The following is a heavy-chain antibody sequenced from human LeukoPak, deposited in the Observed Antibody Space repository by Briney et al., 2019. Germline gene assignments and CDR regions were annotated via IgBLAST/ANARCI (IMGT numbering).Heavy chain of an antibody. CDR3: ARGIAVAGTAYSDY. CDR2: ISSSSSYI. D-gene: IGHD6-19*01. Sequence: GGSLRLSCAASGFTFSSYSMNWVRQAPGKGLEWVSSISSSSSYIYYADSVKGRFTISRDNAKNSLYLQMNSLRAEDTAVYYCARGIAVAGTAYSDYWGQGTLVTVSS. J-gene: IGHJ4*02. CDR1: GFTFSSYS. V-gene: IGHV3-21*01.